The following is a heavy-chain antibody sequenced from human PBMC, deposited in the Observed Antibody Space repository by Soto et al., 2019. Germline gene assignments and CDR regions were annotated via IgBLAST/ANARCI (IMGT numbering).Heavy chain of an antibody. CDR1: GYTFTSYA. D-gene: IGHD3-3*01. V-gene: IGHV1-3*01. J-gene: IGHJ5*02. CDR3: ARVTLGRFLEWPPFDP. CDR2: INAGNGNT. Sequence: QVQLVQSGAEVKKPGASVKVSCKASGYTFTSYAMHWVRQAPGQRLEWMGWINAGNGNTKYSQKFQGRVTITRDTSASTADMELSSLRSEDTAVYYCARVTLGRFLEWPPFDPWGQGTLVTVSS.